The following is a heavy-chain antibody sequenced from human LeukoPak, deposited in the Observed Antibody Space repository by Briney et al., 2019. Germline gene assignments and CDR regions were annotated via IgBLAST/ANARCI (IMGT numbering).Heavy chain of an antibody. CDR3: ARDQKFQALDY. CDR1: GFTFSSYS. Sequence: GGSLRLSCAASGFTFSSYSMNWVRQAPGKGLEWVSSISSSSNYIYYADSVKGRFTISRDNAKNSLYLRMNSLRAEDTAVYYCARDQKFQALDYWGQGTLVTVSS. CDR2: ISSSSNYI. J-gene: IGHJ4*02. V-gene: IGHV3-21*01.